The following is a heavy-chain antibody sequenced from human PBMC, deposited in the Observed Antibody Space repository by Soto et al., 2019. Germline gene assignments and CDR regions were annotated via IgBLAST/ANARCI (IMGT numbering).Heavy chain of an antibody. J-gene: IGHJ5*02. CDR1: GGSISSGDYY. D-gene: IGHD3-22*01. Sequence: PSETLSLTCTVSGGSISSGDYYWSWIRQPPGKGLEWIGYIYYSGSTYYNPSLKSRVTISVDTSKNQFSLKLSSVTAADTAVYYCARARIVVVYNWLDPWGQGTLVTVSS. CDR3: ARARIVVVYNWLDP. CDR2: IYYSGST. V-gene: IGHV4-30-4*01.